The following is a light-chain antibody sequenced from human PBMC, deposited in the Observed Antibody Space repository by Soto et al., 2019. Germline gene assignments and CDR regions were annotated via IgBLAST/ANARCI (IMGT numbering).Light chain of an antibody. Sequence: QSVLTQPPSVSGSPGQSVTISCTGTSSDVGSYNRVSWYQQPPGTAPKLMIYEVSNRPSGVPDRFSGSKSGNKASLTISGLKAAVEADYYCSSYTSSSTLVFGGGTKLTVL. CDR2: EVS. J-gene: IGLJ2*01. CDR1: SSDVGSYNR. CDR3: SSYTSSSTLV. V-gene: IGLV2-18*02.